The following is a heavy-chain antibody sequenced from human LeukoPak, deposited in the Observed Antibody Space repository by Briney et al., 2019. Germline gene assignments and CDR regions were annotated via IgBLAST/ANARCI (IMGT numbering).Heavy chain of an antibody. CDR2: LSGSGGKT. Sequence: QTGGSLRLSCAASGFTFSNYAMSWVRQAPGKGLERVSSLSGSGGKTFYADSVRGRFTISRDTSKNTLYLQMNSLNAEDTAVYYCAKRFAGPSIRSEYYFDYGGQGTLVAVSS. V-gene: IGHV3-23*01. D-gene: IGHD3-3*02. CDR3: AKRFAGPSIRSEYYFDY. J-gene: IGHJ4*02. CDR1: GFTFSNYA.